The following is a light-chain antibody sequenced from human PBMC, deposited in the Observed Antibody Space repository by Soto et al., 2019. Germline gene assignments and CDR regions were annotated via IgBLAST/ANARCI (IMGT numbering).Light chain of an antibody. V-gene: IGLV1-44*01. J-gene: IGLJ3*02. CDR3: TSYAGSNNFL. Sequence: QSVLTQPPSASGTPGQRITISCSGSSSNIGDNPVNWYQQLPGAAPKLLIYINDQRPSGVPDRFSGSKSGTSASLAISGLQPEDEADYYCTSYAGSNNFLFGGGTKLTVL. CDR2: IND. CDR1: SSNIGDNP.